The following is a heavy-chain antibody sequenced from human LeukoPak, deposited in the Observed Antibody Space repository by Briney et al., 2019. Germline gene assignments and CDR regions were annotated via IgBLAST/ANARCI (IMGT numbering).Heavy chain of an antibody. CDR1: GGTFSSYA. CDR3: ARGIAAAGTLPSRFDP. J-gene: IGHJ5*02. V-gene: IGHV1-69*05. D-gene: IGHD6-13*01. Sequence: SVKVSCKASGGTFSSYAISWVRQAPRQGLEWMGGIIPIFGTANYAQKFQGRVTITTDESTSTAYMGLSSLRSEDTAVYYCARGIAAAGTLPSRFDPWGQGTLVTVSS. CDR2: IIPIFGTA.